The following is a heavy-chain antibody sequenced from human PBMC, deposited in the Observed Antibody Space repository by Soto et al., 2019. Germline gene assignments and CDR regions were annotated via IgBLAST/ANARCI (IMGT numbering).Heavy chain of an antibody. Sequence: EVQLVESGGGLVQPGGSLRLSCAASGFTFSSYSMNWVRQAPGKGLEWVSYISSSSSTIYYADSVKGRFTISRDNAKNALYLQMSSLRDEDTAVYYCARDASIAAAGFDYWGQGTLVTVSS. CDR3: ARDASIAAAGFDY. CDR1: GFTFSSYS. J-gene: IGHJ4*02. V-gene: IGHV3-48*02. D-gene: IGHD6-13*01. CDR2: ISSSSSTI.